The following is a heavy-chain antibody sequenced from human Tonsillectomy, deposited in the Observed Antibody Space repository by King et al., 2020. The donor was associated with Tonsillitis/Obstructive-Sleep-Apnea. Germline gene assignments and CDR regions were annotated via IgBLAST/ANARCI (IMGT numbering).Heavy chain of an antibody. Sequence: QLQESGPGLVKPSETLSLTCTVSGGSISSYYWSWIRQPPGKGLEWIGYIYYSGSTIYNPSLKSRVTISVDTSKNQFSLKLSSVTAADTAVYYCAGQDYDFWSGYWAHNWFDPWGQGTLVTVSS. CDR1: GGSISSYY. CDR3: AGQDYDFWSGYWAHNWFDP. V-gene: IGHV4-59*08. J-gene: IGHJ5*02. CDR2: IYYSGST. D-gene: IGHD3-3*01.